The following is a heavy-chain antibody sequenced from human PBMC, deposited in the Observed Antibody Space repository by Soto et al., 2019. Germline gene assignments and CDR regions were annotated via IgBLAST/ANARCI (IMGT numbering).Heavy chain of an antibody. CDR1: GYTFTSYD. CDR3: ARGTGQYCSGGSCYHNYYYYMDV. V-gene: IGHV1-8*01. Sequence: ASVKVSCKASGYTFTSYDINWVRQATGQGLEWMGWMNPNSGNTGYAQKFQGRVTMTRNTSISTAYMELSSLRSEDTAVYYCARGTGQYCSGGSCYHNYYYYMDVWGKGTTVTVSS. D-gene: IGHD2-15*01. CDR2: MNPNSGNT. J-gene: IGHJ6*03.